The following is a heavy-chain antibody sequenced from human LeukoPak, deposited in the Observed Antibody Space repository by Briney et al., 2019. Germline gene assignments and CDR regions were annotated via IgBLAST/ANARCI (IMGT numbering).Heavy chain of an antibody. D-gene: IGHD2-2*01. CDR2: FDPEDGET. CDR3: ATERSKDIVVSHAFDI. CDR1: GYTLTELS. Sequence: ASVKVSCKVSGYTLTELSMHWVRQAPGKGLEWMGGFDPEDGETIYAQKFQGRVTMTEDTSTDTAYMELSSLRSEDTAVYYCATERSKDIVVSHAFDIWGQGTMVTVSS. V-gene: IGHV1-24*01. J-gene: IGHJ3*02.